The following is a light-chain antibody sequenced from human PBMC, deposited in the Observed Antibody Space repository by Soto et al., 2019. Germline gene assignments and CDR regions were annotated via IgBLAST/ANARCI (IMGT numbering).Light chain of an antibody. Sequence: QSALTQPPSVSAAPRQTITIPCSGSNSNVGDGYVSWYQQFPGKAPRLLIFDNYKRPSGIPERFSGSNSGTSATLAITGLQTGDAADYYCATWDFSLHVLVFGGGTQLTVL. CDR3: ATWDFSLHVLV. CDR2: DNY. J-gene: IGLJ2*01. CDR1: NSNVGDGY. V-gene: IGLV1-51*01.